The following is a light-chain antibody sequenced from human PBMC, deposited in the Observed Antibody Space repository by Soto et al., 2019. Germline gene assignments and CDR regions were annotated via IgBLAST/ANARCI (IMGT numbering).Light chain of an antibody. CDR2: DAS. J-gene: IGKJ4*01. CDR3: QQRYSWPLT. CDR1: QSIGSQ. V-gene: IGKV3-11*01. Sequence: EIVLTQSPATVSLSPGDRATLSCRASQSIGSQLAWYQQKLGRAPRLLICDASNRATGIPARFSASGSGTDFTLTISSLEPEDFAVYYCQQRYSWPLTFGGGTKVEIK.